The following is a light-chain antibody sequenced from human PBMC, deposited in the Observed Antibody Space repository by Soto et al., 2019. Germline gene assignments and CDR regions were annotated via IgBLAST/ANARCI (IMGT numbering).Light chain of an antibody. CDR2: KAS. J-gene: IGKJ1*01. CDR1: QSSTDW. CDR3: QYWDDYSWT. Sequence: DIPMTQSPSTLAASVGDRVTITCRASQSSTDWLAWYQQKPGKAPRFLIYKASNLEGGVPSRYSGRGSGTEFTLTISSVQPDDFATYYCQYWDDYSWTFGQGTKVEIK. V-gene: IGKV1-5*03.